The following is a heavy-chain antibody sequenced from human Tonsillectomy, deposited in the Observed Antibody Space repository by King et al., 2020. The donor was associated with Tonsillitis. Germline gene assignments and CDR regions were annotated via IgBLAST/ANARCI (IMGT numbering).Heavy chain of an antibody. D-gene: IGHD3-9*01. CDR2: ISDTGST. J-gene: IGHJ6*03. V-gene: IGHV4-59*11. CDR1: GGSISSHY. Sequence: VQLQESGPGLVKPSETLSLTCTVSGGSISSHYWSWIRQPPGKGLEWIGYISDTGSTNYNPSLKSRVTISVYTSKNQFSLKLSSVTAADSAVYYCARDRRLYDTVNYYYMDVWGKGTAVTVSS. CDR3: ARDRRLYDTVNYYYMDV.